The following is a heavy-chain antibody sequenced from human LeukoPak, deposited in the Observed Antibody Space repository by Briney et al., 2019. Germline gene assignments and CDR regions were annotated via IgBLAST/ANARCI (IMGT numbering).Heavy chain of an antibody. CDR3: ARGGNLEN. J-gene: IGHJ4*02. Sequence: PGGSLRLSCAASGFTLNRYWMSWVRQAPGKGLEWLANINEDGGERHYVDSVKGRFTISRDNAKNSLYLQMNSLRAEDTAVYYCARGGNLENWGGGTLVTVSS. V-gene: IGHV3-7*01. CDR2: INEDGGER. CDR1: GFTLNRYW. D-gene: IGHD1-14*01.